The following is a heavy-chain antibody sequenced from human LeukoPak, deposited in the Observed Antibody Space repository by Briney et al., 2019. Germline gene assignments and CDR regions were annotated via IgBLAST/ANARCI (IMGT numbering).Heavy chain of an antibody. V-gene: IGHV3-74*01. Sequence: PGGSLRLSCAASEFTFSTYWMHWVRQAPGKGLVWVSHINPDGTTTNYADSVKGRFTISRDNSKNTLYLQMNSLRAEDTAVYYCAREGPGAPGPYGDYGEGMDVWGQGTTVTVSS. CDR2: INPDGTTT. CDR3: AREGPGAPGPYGDYGEGMDV. CDR1: EFTFSTYW. J-gene: IGHJ6*02. D-gene: IGHD4-17*01.